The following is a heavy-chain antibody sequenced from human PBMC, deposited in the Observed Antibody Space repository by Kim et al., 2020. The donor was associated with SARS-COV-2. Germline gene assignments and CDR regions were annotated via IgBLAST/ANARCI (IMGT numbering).Heavy chain of an antibody. CDR1: GFTFSSYS. Sequence: GGSLRLSCAASGFTFSSYSMNWVRQAPGKGLEWVSYISSNSSTIDYADSVKGRFTISRDNAKNSLYLQMNSLRDEDTAVYYCARGSGRAWWFGELPTPVDYWGQGNLGTVSS. CDR3: ARGSGRAWWFGELPTPVDY. D-gene: IGHD3-10*01. J-gene: IGHJ4*02. V-gene: IGHV3-48*02. CDR2: ISSNSSTI.